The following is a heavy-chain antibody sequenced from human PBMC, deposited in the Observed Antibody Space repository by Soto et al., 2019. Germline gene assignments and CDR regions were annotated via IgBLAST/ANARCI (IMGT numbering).Heavy chain of an antibody. Sequence: SETLSLTCAVSGYSISSGDYWGWIRQTPGKGLEWIASIYHSGSTYYNPSLKSRVTISVDTSKNQFSLKLTSVTAADTAVYYCARGAATVTPGWFDPWGQGIMVTVSS. CDR1: GYSISSGDY. CDR3: ARGAATVTPGWFDP. V-gene: IGHV4-38-2*01. D-gene: IGHD4-17*01. CDR2: IYHSGST. J-gene: IGHJ5*02.